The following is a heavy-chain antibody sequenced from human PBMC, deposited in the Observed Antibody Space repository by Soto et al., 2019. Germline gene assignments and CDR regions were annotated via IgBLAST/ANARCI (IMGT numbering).Heavy chain of an antibody. J-gene: IGHJ6*02. CDR2: ISYDGSNK. V-gene: IGHV3-30*18. CDR1: GFTFSSYG. CDR3: AKGAQYCSSTSCYHSYYYYGMDV. Sequence: GGSLRLSCAASGFTFSSYGMHWVRQAPGKGLEWVAVISYDGSNKYYADSVKGRFTISRDNSKNTLYLQMNSLRAEDTAVYYCAKGAQYCSSTSCYHSYYYYGMDVWGQGTTVTVSS. D-gene: IGHD2-2*01.